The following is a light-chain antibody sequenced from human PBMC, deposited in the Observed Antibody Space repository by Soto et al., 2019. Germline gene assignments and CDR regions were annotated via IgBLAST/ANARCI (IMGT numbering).Light chain of an antibody. CDR3: QQYYSYPPT. J-gene: IGKJ4*01. CDR1: QNPRSS. Sequence: EIVLTQSPATLSLSPGERATLSCRASQNPRSSLAWYQQKPGQAPRLLIHGASTRATGIPARFSGSGSGTEFTLTISCLQSEDFATYYCQQYYSYPPTFGRGTKVDIK. V-gene: IGKV3-15*01. CDR2: GAS.